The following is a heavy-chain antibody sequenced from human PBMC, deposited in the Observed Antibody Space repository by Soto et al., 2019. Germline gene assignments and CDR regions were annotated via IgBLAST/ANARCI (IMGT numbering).Heavy chain of an antibody. J-gene: IGHJ4*02. CDR2: ISAYNGNT. V-gene: IGHV1-18*01. CDR3: ARERKRYSSSPTLDD. Sequence: QVQLVQSGAEVKKPGASVKVSCKASGYTFTSYGISWVRQAPGQGLEWMGWISAYNGNTNYAQKLQGRVTMTTDTSTLTPYMVLRSLRADVTAVYYCARERKRYSSSPTLDDWGQGTLVTVSS. CDR1: GYTFTSYG. D-gene: IGHD6-6*01.